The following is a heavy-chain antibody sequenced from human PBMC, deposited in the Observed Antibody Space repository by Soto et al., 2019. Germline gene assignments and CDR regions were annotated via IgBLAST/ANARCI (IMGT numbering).Heavy chain of an antibody. CDR2: IYHSGST. CDR1: GGSISSGGYS. D-gene: IGHD1-20*01. V-gene: IGHV4-30-2*01. CDR3: AGYNWKSLNWFDP. J-gene: IGHJ5*02. Sequence: PSETLSLTCAVSGGSISSGGYSWSWIRQPPGKGLEWIGYIYHSGSTYYNPSLKSRVTISVDRSKNQFSLKLSSVTAADTAVYYCAGYNWKSLNWFDPWGQGTLVTVSS.